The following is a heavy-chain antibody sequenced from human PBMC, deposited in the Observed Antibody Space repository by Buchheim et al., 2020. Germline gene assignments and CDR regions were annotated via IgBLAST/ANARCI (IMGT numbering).Heavy chain of an antibody. CDR3: PPSFFRGLTEEALAAP. J-gene: IGHJ5*02. CDR2: IKSKEDGGTT. V-gene: IGHV3-15*01. Sequence: EVRLEESGGGLVKPGGSLRISCAGSGFTFRDAWMSWVRQAPGKGLEWVGRIKSKEDGGTTDYAASVKGRFTITRDDSKNMLYLQLNRLRREDTAVYYCPPSFFRGLTEEALAAPWGQGTL. D-gene: IGHD3-10*01. CDR1: GFTFRDAW.